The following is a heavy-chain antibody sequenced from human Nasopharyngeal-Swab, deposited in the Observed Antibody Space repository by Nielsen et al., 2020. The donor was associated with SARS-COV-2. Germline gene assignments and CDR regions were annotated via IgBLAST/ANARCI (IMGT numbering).Heavy chain of an antibody. V-gene: IGHV3-53*05. CDR2: VYSGGST. CDR3: AREGGIAARNYGMDV. CDR1: GIFVSGNY. D-gene: IGHD6-6*01. J-gene: IGHJ6*02. Sequence: GESLKISCAASGIFVSGNYMNWVRQAPGMGLEWVSVVYSGGSTFYADSVKGRFTISRDNSKNTLYLQMNSLRTEDTAAYYCAREGGIAARNYGMDVWGQGTTVTVSS.